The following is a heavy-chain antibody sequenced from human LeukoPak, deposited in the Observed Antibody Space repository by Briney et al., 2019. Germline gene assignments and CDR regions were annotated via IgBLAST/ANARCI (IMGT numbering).Heavy chain of an antibody. J-gene: IGHJ6*02. Sequence: PSETLSLTCTVSGGSISSGDYYWSWIRQPPGKGLEWIGYIYYSGSTYYNPSLKSRVTISVDTSKNQFSLKLSSVTAADTAVYYCARDSLYYDSSSYSAYYYYYGMDVWGQGTTVTVSS. CDR3: ARDSLYYDSSSYSAYYYYYGMDV. V-gene: IGHV4-30-4*01. CDR1: GGSISSGDYY. CDR2: IYYSGST. D-gene: IGHD3-22*01.